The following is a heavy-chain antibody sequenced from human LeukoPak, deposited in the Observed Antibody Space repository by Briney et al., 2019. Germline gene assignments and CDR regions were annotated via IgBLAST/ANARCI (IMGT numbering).Heavy chain of an antibody. Sequence: GGSLRLSCAASGFTFSNYWMSWVRQAPGKGLEWVANIKDDGNEKYYVDSVKGRFTISTDNSKNTVYLQMNSLRAEDTALYYCARAETRVTTWTTWGQGTLVTVSS. CDR1: GFTFSNYW. J-gene: IGHJ4*02. D-gene: IGHD4-17*01. V-gene: IGHV3-7*01. CDR3: ARAETRVTTWTT. CDR2: IKDDGNEK.